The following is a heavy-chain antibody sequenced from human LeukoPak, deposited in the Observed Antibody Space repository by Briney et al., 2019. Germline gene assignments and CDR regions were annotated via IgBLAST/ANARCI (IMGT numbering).Heavy chain of an antibody. Sequence: GGSLRLSCAASGFTFSSYSMSWVRQAPGKGLEWVSDVSYSGGSTYYADSVKGRFTISRDNSKNTLYLQMNSLRAEDTAVYYCAKARGYDQYYFDFWGQGTLVTASS. CDR3: AKARGYDQYYFDF. CDR2: VSYSGGST. CDR1: GFTFSSYS. D-gene: IGHD5-12*01. V-gene: IGHV3-23*01. J-gene: IGHJ4*02.